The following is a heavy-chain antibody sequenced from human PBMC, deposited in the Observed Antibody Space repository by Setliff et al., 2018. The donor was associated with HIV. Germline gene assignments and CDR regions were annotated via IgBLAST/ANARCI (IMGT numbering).Heavy chain of an antibody. CDR3: ARFANYYHTSGYGWFDP. D-gene: IGHD3-22*01. Sequence: PGGSLRLSCAASGFSFSDYYMSWIRQAPGKGLECISYISDSDTDIYYADSVRGRFTISRDNAKNSLYLQMNSLRAEDTVVYYCARFANYYHTSGYGWFDPWGQGTLVTVSS. CDR2: ISDSDTDI. J-gene: IGHJ5*02. V-gene: IGHV3-11*01. CDR1: GFSFSDYY.